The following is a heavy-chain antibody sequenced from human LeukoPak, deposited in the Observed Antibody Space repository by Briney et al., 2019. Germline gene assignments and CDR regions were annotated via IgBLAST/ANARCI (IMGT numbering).Heavy chain of an antibody. CDR1: VFTFSSYA. CDR3: AKDMGVAGSGY. D-gene: IGHD6-19*01. Sequence: GGSQRLSCAASVFTFSSYAMSWVRQAPGKGLEWGSAISGSGGSTYYADSVKRRFTISRDNSKNTLYVQMNSLRAEDMVLYYCAKDMGVAGSGYWGGGTLVSVSS. V-gene: IGHV3-23*01. CDR2: ISGSGGST. J-gene: IGHJ4*02.